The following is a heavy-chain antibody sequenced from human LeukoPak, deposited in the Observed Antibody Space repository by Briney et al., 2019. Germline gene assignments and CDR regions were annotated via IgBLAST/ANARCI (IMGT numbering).Heavy chain of an antibody. V-gene: IGHV3-30*02. D-gene: IGHD2-15*01. CDR3: AKDINSHCRGDCSDY. CDR1: GFTFRDDA. J-gene: IGHJ4*02. Sequence: GGSLRLSCAASGFTFRDDAMHWVRQAPGKGQEWVAFIRNDGSNKYYVDTVKGRFTSSRNNSKNTVDLQMNSLRAEDTAVYYCAKDINSHCRGDCSDYWGQGTLVIVSS. CDR2: IRNDGSNK.